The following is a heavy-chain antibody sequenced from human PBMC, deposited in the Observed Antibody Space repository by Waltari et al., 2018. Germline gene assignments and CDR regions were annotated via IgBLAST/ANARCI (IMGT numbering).Heavy chain of an antibody. J-gene: IGHJ4*02. D-gene: IGHD6-13*01. V-gene: IGHV4-34*01. Sequence: QVQLQQWGAGLLKPSETLSLTCAVYGGSFSGYSWHWIRQPPGKGLEWIGEINHSGSTNYNPSLKSRVTISVDTSKNQFSLKLSSVTAADTAVYYCAREGYSSSWTGFDYWGQGTLVTVSS. CDR2: INHSGST. CDR1: GGSFSGYS. CDR3: AREGYSSSWTGFDY.